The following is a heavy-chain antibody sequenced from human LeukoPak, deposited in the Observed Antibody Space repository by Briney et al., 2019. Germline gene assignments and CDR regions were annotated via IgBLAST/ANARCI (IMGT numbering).Heavy chain of an antibody. CDR3: ARAAMVRGVTLIDY. CDR1: GYTFTIYY. D-gene: IGHD3-10*01. Sequence: ASVTVSFTASGYTFTIYYMHWLRQAPGQGLEWMGIINPSGGSTSYAQKFQGRVTMTRDTSTSTVYMELSSLRSEDTAVYYCARAAMVRGVTLIDYWGQGTLVTVSS. CDR2: INPSGGST. J-gene: IGHJ4*02. V-gene: IGHV1-46*01.